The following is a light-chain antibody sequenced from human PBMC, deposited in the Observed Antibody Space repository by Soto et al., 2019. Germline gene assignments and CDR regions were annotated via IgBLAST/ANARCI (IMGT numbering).Light chain of an antibody. CDR2: EVS. Sequence: QSVLTQPASVSGSPGQSITFSCTRTSIYVGSYNSVSWYQQLPATAPKLFMYEVSNRPSGVSKRLSASKSGNKASLIISGLQAEDQADYYCSSYTTSYNSGFGSGTKVTVL. V-gene: IGLV2-14*01. J-gene: IGLJ1*01. CDR1: SIYVGSYNS. CDR3: SSYTTSYNSG.